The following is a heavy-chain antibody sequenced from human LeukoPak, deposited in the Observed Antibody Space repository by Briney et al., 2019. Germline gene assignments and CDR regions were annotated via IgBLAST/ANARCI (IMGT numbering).Heavy chain of an antibody. D-gene: IGHD1-7*01. CDR3: ARETRGLWFDY. V-gene: IGHV3-33*01. Sequence: GGPLRLSCAASGFTFSGYGMHWVRQAPGKGLEWVAVIWYDGSNKYYADSVKGRFTISRDNSKNTLYLQMNSLRAEDTAVYYCARETRGLWFDYWGQGTLVTVSS. CDR2: IWYDGSNK. J-gene: IGHJ4*02. CDR1: GFTFSGYG.